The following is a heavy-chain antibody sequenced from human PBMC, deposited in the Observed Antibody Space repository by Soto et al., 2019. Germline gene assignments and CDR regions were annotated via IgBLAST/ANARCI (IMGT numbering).Heavy chain of an antibody. CDR2: ISAYNGNT. D-gene: IGHD1-26*01. CDR1: GYTFTSYG. V-gene: IGHV1-18*01. CDR3: ARVYRVAIHVSPMDV. Sequence: QVQLVQSGAEVKKPGASVKVSCKASGYTFTSYGISWVRQAPGQGLEWMGWISAYNGNTNYAQKLQGRVTMTTDTSRXTAYMELRSLRSDDTAVYYCARVYRVAIHVSPMDVWGQGTTVTVSS. J-gene: IGHJ6*02.